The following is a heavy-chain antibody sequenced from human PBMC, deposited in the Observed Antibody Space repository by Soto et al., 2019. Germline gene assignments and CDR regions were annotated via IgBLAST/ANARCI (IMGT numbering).Heavy chain of an antibody. CDR2: ISFGVTT. CDR1: GGSISSSDYY. CDR3: ATSSVSRLLNHWYFDL. Sequence: SETLSLTCPVSGGSISSSDYYWGWVRQPPGKGLEWIGSISFGVTTYYSPSLRSRLTISIDTSNNQFSLKLSSVTAADTAVYYCATSSVSRLLNHWYFDLWGRGTLVTVSS. J-gene: IGHJ2*01. V-gene: IGHV4-39*01.